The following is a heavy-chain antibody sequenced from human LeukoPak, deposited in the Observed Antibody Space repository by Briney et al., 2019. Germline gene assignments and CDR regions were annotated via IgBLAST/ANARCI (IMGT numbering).Heavy chain of an antibody. D-gene: IGHD2-15*01. CDR3: ARDHLSGYCSGGGCYQGYFQH. CDR1: RFTFSSYS. Sequence: AGGSQRLSCAASRFTFSSYSMNWVRQAPGKGLEWVSSISSSSSYIYYADSVKGRFTISRDNAKNSLYLQMNSLRAEDTAVYYCARDHLSGYCSGGGCYQGYFQHWGQGTLVTVSS. CDR2: ISSSSSYI. J-gene: IGHJ1*01. V-gene: IGHV3-21*01.